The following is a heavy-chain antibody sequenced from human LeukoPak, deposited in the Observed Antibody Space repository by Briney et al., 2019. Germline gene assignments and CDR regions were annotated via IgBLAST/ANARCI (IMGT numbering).Heavy chain of an antibody. CDR3: AAEFGRAQLWQFDY. D-gene: IGHD5-18*01. CDR2: IVVGSGNT. Sequence: SVKVSCKASGFTFTSSAMQWVRQARGQRLEWIGWIVVGSGNTNYAQKFQERVTITRDMSTSTAYMELSSLRSEDKAVYYCAAEFGRAQLWQFDYWGQGTLVTVSS. CDR1: GFTFTSSA. V-gene: IGHV1-58*02. J-gene: IGHJ4*02.